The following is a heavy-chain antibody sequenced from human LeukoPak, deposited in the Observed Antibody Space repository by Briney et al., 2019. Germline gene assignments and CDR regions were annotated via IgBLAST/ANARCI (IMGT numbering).Heavy chain of an antibody. CDR2: IDHSGST. Sequence: SETLSLTCAVYGGSFSGYYYWSWIRQPPGKGLEWIGEIDHSGSTNYNPSLKSRLTISVHTSKNQFSLRLSSVTAADTAVYYCARDLDFGVVTGYFDYWGQGTLVTVSS. D-gene: IGHD3-3*01. V-gene: IGHV4-34*01. CDR3: ARDLDFGVVTGYFDY. CDR1: GGSFSGYYY. J-gene: IGHJ4*02.